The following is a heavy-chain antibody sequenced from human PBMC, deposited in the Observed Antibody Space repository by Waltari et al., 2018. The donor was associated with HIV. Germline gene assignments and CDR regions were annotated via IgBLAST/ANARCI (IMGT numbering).Heavy chain of an antibody. J-gene: IGHJ5*02. Sequence: QVQLVQSGSELKKPGASVKVSCKASGYTFTSYAMNWVRQPPGQGLEWMGWTNTNTGNPTYAQGFTGRFVVSLDTSVSTAYLQISSLKAEDTAVYYCARKSSRGYCSGGSCYSNWFDPWGQGTLVTVSS. CDR3: ARKSSRGYCSGGSCYSNWFDP. CDR1: GYTFTSYA. D-gene: IGHD2-15*01. V-gene: IGHV7-4-1*02. CDR2: TNTNTGNP.